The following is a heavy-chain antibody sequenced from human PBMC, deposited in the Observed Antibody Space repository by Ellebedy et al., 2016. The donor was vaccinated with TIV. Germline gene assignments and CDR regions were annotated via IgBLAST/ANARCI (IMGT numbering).Heavy chain of an antibody. Sequence: GESLKISCEASGFTFSTYGMNWVRQAPGKGLEWVSGIRTSGSSTYYADSVKGRFTMSRDNFKNTLNLQMNSLRVEDTAVYYCAKGLTGDRGGWGWYFDLWGRGTLVTVSS. CDR1: GFTFSTYG. CDR2: IRTSGSST. CDR3: AKGLTGDRGGWGWYFDL. J-gene: IGHJ2*01. V-gene: IGHV3-23*01. D-gene: IGHD7-27*01.